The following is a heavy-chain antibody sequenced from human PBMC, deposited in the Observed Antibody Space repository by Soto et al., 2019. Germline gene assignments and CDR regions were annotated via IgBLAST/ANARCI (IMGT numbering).Heavy chain of an antibody. J-gene: IGHJ6*03. CDR1: GFTFSSYG. Sequence: QVQLVESGGGVVQPGRSLRLSCAASGFTFSSYGMHWVRQAPGKGLEWVAVIWYDGSNKYYADSVKGRFTISRDNSKNTLYLQMNSLRAEDTAVYYCARNCLYSSSWYAYYYMDVWGKGTTVTVSS. D-gene: IGHD6-13*01. V-gene: IGHV3-33*01. CDR2: IWYDGSNK. CDR3: ARNCLYSSSWYAYYYMDV.